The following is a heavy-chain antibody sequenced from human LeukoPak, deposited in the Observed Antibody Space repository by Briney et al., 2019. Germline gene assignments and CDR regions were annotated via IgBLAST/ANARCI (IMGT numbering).Heavy chain of an antibody. Sequence: GASVKVSCKAPGYAFIRYPIIWVRQAPGQGLEWMGWISTYNGDTTYAQKFQDRVSMTTDTSTGTASMELRSLRSDDTAVYYCARERDTVLAPYFDYWGQGTLVTVSP. D-gene: IGHD3-3*01. J-gene: IGHJ4*02. CDR2: ISTYNGDT. CDR3: ARERDTVLAPYFDY. CDR1: GYAFIRYP. V-gene: IGHV1-18*01.